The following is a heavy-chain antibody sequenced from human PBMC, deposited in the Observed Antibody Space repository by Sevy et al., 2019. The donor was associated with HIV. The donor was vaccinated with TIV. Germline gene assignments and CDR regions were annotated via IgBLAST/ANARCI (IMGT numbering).Heavy chain of an antibody. CDR2: IYDGGST. V-gene: IGHV4-38-2*02. Sequence: SETPSLTCTVSGFSISSDYYWGWIRQPPGKGLEWIGSIYDGGSTYYNPSLKSRVTISIETSKNQFSLKLSSVTAADTAVYYCARDYYGSGSYYEFVYWGQGTLVTVSS. CDR1: GFSISSDYY. D-gene: IGHD3-10*01. CDR3: ARDYYGSGSYYEFVY. J-gene: IGHJ4*02.